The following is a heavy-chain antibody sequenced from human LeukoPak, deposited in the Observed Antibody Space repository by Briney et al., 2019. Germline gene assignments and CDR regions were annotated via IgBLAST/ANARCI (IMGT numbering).Heavy chain of an antibody. D-gene: IGHD4-23*01. V-gene: IGHV4-30-4*07. J-gene: IGHJ6*03. Sequence: SETLSLTCAVSGGSISSGGYSWSWIRQPPGKGLEWIGYIYYSGSTYYNPSLKSRVTISVDTSKNQFSLKLSSVTAADTAVYYCARERGNPNEDYYYHYMDVWGKGTTVTVSS. CDR1: GGSISSGGYS. CDR3: ARERGNPNEDYYYHYMDV. CDR2: IYYSGST.